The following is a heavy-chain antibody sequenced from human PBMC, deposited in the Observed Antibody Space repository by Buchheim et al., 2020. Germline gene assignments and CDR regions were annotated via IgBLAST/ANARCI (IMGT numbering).Heavy chain of an antibody. V-gene: IGHV3-23*01. Sequence: EVQLLESGGGLVQPGGSLRLSCAASGFTFSSYAMILVRQAPGKGLEWVSAISGSGGSTYYADSVKGRFTISRDNSQNTLYRQMNSLRAEDTAVYYCANCQWSSTSCYSGMDVWGQGTT. CDR3: ANCQWSSTSCYSGMDV. CDR1: GFTFSSYA. CDR2: ISGSGGST. D-gene: IGHD2-2*01. J-gene: IGHJ6*02.